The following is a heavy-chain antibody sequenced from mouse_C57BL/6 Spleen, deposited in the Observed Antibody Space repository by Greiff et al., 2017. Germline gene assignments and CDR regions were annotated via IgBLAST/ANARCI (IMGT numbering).Heavy chain of an antibody. CDR3: ERFPLFTTVVAKAMDY. CDR1: GFTFTDYY. D-gene: IGHD1-1*01. Sequence: EVKLMESGGGLVQPGGSLCLSCAASGFTFTDYYMSWVRQPPGKALEWLGFIRNKANGYTTEYRASVKGRCTISRDNSQSILYLQMNALRAEDSATYYGERFPLFTTVVAKAMDYWGQGTSVTVSS. J-gene: IGHJ4*01. CDR2: IRNKANGYTT. V-gene: IGHV7-3*01.